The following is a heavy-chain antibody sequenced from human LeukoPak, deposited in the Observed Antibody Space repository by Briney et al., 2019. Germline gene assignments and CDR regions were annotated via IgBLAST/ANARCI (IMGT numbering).Heavy chain of an antibody. J-gene: IGHJ4*02. V-gene: IGHV1-8*01. Sequence: ASVKVSCKASGYTFTSYDINWVRQATGQGLEWMGWMNPNSGNTGYAQKFQGRVTMTRNTSISTAYMELSSLRSEDTAVYYCARGDPVAGPPGADYWGQGTLVTVSS. CDR1: GYTFTSYD. D-gene: IGHD6-19*01. CDR2: MNPNSGNT. CDR3: ARGDPVAGPPGADY.